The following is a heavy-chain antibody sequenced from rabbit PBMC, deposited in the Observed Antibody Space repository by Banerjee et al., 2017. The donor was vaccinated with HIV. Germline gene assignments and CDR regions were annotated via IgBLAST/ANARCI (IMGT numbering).Heavy chain of an antibody. V-gene: IGHV1S45*01. D-gene: IGHD6-1*01. J-gene: IGHJ4*01. Sequence: QQQLEESGGGLVQPEGSLTLTCTTSGFSFSSSYYMCWVRQAPGKGLEWIACIYTGTGSTYYANWAKGRFTISKTSSTTVTLQMTSLTAADTATYFCARDHPYAVYGGHGYADLWGQGTLVTDS. CDR1: GFSFSSSYY. CDR3: ARDHPYAVYGGHGYADL. CDR2: IYTGTGST.